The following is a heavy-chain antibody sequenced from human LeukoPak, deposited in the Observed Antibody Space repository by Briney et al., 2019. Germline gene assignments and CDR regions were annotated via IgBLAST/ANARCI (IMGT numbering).Heavy chain of an antibody. J-gene: IGHJ4*02. CDR2: IIPILVTA. CDR3: TMGCHLLMHYFHY. V-gene: IGHV1-69*13. CDR1: GRTFSSYA. D-gene: IGHD3-16*01. Sequence: SVRVCCKASGRTFSSYATSWVPQAPGQRLKWMGGIIPILVTAIYAQKLHGRVTITADESTSTAYMGLSSLTSEDPTVYYCTMGCHLLMHYFHYWGQGPLVTVSS.